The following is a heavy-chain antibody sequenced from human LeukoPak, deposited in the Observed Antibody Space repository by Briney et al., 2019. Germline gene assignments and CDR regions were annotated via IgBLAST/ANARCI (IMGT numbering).Heavy chain of an antibody. J-gene: IGHJ4*02. CDR2: ISGSGGST. V-gene: IGHV3-23*01. Sequence: GGSLRLSCAASGFTFSSYAMSWVRQAPGKGLEWVSAISGSGGSTYYADSVKGRFTISRDNSKNTLYLQMNSLRAEDTAVYHCAKDHLGFPANYFDYWGQGTLVTVSS. D-gene: IGHD3-10*01. CDR3: AKDHLGFPANYFDY. CDR1: GFTFSSYA.